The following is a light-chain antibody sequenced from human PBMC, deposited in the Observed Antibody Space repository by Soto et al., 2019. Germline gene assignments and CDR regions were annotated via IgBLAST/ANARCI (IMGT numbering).Light chain of an antibody. Sequence: QSVLTQPPSASGTPGQRVTISCSGSSSNIGSKYVYWYQQLPGTAPKLLMYRSNQRPSGVPDRFSGSKSGTSASLAISGLRSEDEADYYCAAWDAGVSGPAFGGGTKLTVL. J-gene: IGLJ2*01. V-gene: IGLV1-47*01. CDR1: SSNIGSKY. CDR3: AAWDAGVSGPA. CDR2: RSN.